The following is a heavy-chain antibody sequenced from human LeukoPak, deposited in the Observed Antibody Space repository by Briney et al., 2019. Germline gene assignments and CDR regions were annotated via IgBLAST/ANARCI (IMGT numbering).Heavy chain of an antibody. Sequence: GGSLRLSCAASGFTFGDYSMNWVRQAPGKGLEWVSYISSSSTTIFYADSVKGRFTISRDNAKNSLFLQMNGLRDEDTALYYCARERVIAAAGDGFDSWGQGTLVTVSS. CDR2: ISSSSTTI. J-gene: IGHJ4*02. V-gene: IGHV3-48*02. CDR1: GFTFGDYS. CDR3: ARERVIAAAGDGFDS. D-gene: IGHD2-21*01.